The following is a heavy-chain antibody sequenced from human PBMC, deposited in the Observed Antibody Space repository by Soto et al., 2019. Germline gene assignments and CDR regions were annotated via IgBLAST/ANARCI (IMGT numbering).Heavy chain of an antibody. CDR3: AIGWGLRQGY. D-gene: IGHD3-16*01. J-gene: IGHJ4*02. CDR1: GGSFSGYY. CDR2: INHSGST. Sequence: QVQLQQWGAGLLKPSETLSLTCAVYGGSFSGYYLSWIRQPPGKGLEWIGEINHSGSTNYNPSLKSRVTISVDTSKNQFSLKLSSVTAADTAVYYCAIGWGLRQGYWGQGTLVTVSS. V-gene: IGHV4-34*01.